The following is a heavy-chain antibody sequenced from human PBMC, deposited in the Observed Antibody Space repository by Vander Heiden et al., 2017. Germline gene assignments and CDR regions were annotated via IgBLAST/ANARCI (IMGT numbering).Heavy chain of an antibody. J-gene: IGHJ6*02. Sequence: QLQLQESGPGLVKPSETLSLTCTVSGGSISSSSYYWGWIRQPPGKGLEWIGSIYYSGSTYYNPSLKSRVTISVETSKNQFSLKLSSVTAADTAVYYCARLPRTVTILNYYYYYGMDVWGQGTTVTVSS. CDR3: ARLPRTVTILNYYYYYGMDV. V-gene: IGHV4-39*01. CDR1: GGSISSSSYY. CDR2: IYYSGST. D-gene: IGHD4-4*01.